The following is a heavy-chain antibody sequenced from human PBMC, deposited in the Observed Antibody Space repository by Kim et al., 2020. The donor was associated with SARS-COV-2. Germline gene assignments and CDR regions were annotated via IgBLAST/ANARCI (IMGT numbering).Heavy chain of an antibody. J-gene: IGHJ4*02. CDR3: ARDGGRRFDY. V-gene: IGHV3-7*01. D-gene: IGHD2-15*01. CDR1: GFTFSSYW. Sequence: GGSLRLSCAASGFTFSSYWMSWVRQAPGKGLEWVANINQDASEKRYVDSVKGRFTISRDNAKNSLYLQMNSLRGEDTTVYYCARDGGRRFDYWGQGTLVTVSS. CDR2: INQDASEK.